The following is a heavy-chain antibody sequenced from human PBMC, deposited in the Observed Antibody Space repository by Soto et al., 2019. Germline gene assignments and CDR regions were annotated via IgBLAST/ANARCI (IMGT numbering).Heavy chain of an antibody. Sequence: QIQLVQSGAEVKKPGASVRVSCKASGYTFTDHGITWVRQAPGQGLEWMGWISTNSGNSNSAQRFRGRVTMTRDTSTSTVYMEMRSQTSADTAVYYCAALGYFKDSGGYVWGQGTLVTVSS. CDR1: GYTFTDHG. CDR2: ISTNSGNS. D-gene: IGHD2-15*01. J-gene: IGHJ4*02. CDR3: AALGYFKDSGGYV. V-gene: IGHV1-18*04.